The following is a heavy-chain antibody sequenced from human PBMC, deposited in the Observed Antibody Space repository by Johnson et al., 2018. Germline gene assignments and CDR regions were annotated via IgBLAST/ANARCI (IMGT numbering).Heavy chain of an antibody. V-gene: IGHV4-39*01. CDR3: ASHSSGWEVDY. D-gene: IGHD6-19*01. J-gene: IGHJ4*02. CDR2: IYYSGST. Sequence: QVRLQESGPGLVKPSETLSLTCTVSGGSISSSSYYWGWIRQPPGKGLEWIGSIYYSGSTYFNPSLKSRVPISVDTSKNQFALMLTSVTAADTAVYYCASHSSGWEVDYWGQGTLVTVSS. CDR1: GGSISSSSYY.